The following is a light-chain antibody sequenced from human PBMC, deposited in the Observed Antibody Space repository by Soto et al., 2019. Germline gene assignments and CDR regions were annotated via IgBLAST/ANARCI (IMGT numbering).Light chain of an antibody. J-gene: IGKJ4*01. CDR2: DSS. V-gene: IGKV3-11*01. Sequence: EIVLTQSPATLSLSPGERATLSCRASQSISNSLAWYQEKPGQAPRLLIYDSSNRATGIPPRFSGSGSGTDFTLTISSLEPEDFAVYYCQQRNSWPPPTFGGGNSVEI. CDR1: QSISNS. CDR3: QQRNSWPPPT.